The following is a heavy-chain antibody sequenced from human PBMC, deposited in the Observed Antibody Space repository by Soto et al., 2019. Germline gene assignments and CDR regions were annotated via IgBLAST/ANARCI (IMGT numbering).Heavy chain of an antibody. CDR2: INHSGST. J-gene: IGHJ4*02. CDR1: GGSFSDYY. CDR3: WRGVVRRVIIQYICFFDS. D-gene: IGHD3-10*01. Sequence: PSETLSLTCAVYGGSFSDYYWSWIRQAPGRGGVWIGGINHSGSTYYNPPLNSGVTISVDASKSEYSLQLSSVTAADTAVYYCWRGVVRRVIIQYICFFDSWGQGTLVTVSS. V-gene: IGHV4-34*01.